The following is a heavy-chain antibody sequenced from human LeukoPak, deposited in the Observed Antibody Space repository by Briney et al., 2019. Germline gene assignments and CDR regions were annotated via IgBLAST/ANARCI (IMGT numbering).Heavy chain of an antibody. Sequence: GGSLRLSCAASGFTFSSYSMNWVRQAPGKGLEWVSAISGSGGSTYYADSVKGRFTISRDNSKNTLYLQMNSLRAEDTAVYYCARDRLRGWSPHFDYWGQGTLVTVSS. CDR1: GFTFSSYS. V-gene: IGHV3-23*01. CDR3: ARDRLRGWSPHFDY. D-gene: IGHD6-19*01. CDR2: ISGSGGST. J-gene: IGHJ4*02.